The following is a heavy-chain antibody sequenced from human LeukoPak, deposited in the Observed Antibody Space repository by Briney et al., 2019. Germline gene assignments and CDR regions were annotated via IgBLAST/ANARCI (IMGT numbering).Heavy chain of an antibody. CDR3: ARSVVRVGATTGY. D-gene: IGHD1-26*01. CDR1: GYTFTSYD. Sequence: GASVKVSCKASGYTFTSYDINWVRQATGQGLEWMGWMNPNSGNTGYAQKFQGRVTMTRNTSISTAYMELSSLRSEDTAVYYCARSVVRVGATTGYWGQGTLVTVSS. J-gene: IGHJ4*02. V-gene: IGHV1-8*01. CDR2: MNPNSGNT.